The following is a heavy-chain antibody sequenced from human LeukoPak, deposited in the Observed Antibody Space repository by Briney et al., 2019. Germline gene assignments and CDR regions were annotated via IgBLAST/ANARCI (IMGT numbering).Heavy chain of an antibody. V-gene: IGHV1-69*06. CDR1: GGTFSSYA. D-gene: IGHD1-1*01. CDR3: ASYGMGGPPDDY. J-gene: IGHJ4*02. CDR2: IIPIFGTA. Sequence: ASVKVSCKASGGTFSSYAISWVRQAPGQGLEWMGGIIPIFGTANYAQKFQGRVTITADKSTSTAYMELSSLRSEDTAVYYCASYGMGGPPDDYWGQGTLVTVSS.